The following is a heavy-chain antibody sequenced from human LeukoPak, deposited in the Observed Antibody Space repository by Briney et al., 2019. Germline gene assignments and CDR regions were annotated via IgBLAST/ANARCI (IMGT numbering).Heavy chain of an antibody. J-gene: IGHJ4*02. D-gene: IGHD5-24*01. CDR3: AKDSGDGYKKIDY. Sequence: PGGSLRLSCAASGFTFGSYAMSWVRQAPGKGLEWVTAISGSGGSTYYTDSVKGRFTISRDNSKNTLYLQMNSLRAEDTAVYYCAKDSGDGYKKIDYWGQGTLVTVSS. CDR1: GFTFGSYA. V-gene: IGHV3-23*01. CDR2: ISGSGGST.